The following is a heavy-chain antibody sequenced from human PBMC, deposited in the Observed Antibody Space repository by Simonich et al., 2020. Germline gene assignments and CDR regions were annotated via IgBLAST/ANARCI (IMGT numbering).Heavy chain of an antibody. CDR2: IYNSGST. V-gene: IGHV4-59*08. Sequence: QVQLQESGPGLVKPSETLSLTCTVSGGSISSYYWCWIRQPPGKGLEWIGKIYNSGSTTHNPAHKSRVTISVATSKNQSSLKLSSVTAAATAVYYCARHDRWLQFYFDYWGQGTLVTVSS. D-gene: IGHD5-12*01. CDR3: ARHDRWLQFYFDY. CDR1: GGSISSYY. J-gene: IGHJ4*02.